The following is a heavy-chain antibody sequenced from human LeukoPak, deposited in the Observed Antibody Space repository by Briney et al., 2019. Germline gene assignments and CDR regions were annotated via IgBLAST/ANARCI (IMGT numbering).Heavy chain of an antibody. CDR1: GFTFSSYS. V-gene: IGHV3-21*01. CDR3: ARGTVTTAIDY. D-gene: IGHD4-17*01. Sequence: PGGSLRLSCAASGFTFSSYSMNWVRQATGKGLEWVSSISSSSSYIYYADSVKCRFTISRDNAKNSLYLQMNSLRAEDTAVYYCARGTVTTAIDYWGQGTLVTVSS. J-gene: IGHJ4*02. CDR2: ISSSSSYI.